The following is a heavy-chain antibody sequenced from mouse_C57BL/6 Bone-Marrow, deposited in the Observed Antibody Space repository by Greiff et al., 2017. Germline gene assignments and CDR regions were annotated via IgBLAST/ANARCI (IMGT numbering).Heavy chain of an antibody. D-gene: IGHD2-3*01. CDR2: IDPEIGDT. J-gene: IGHJ2*01. CDR1: GFNIKDDY. Sequence: VQLQQSGAELVRPGASVKLSCTASGFNIKDDYIHWVKQRPEQGLEWIGWIDPEIGDTEYASKVQGKATIKSDTSSNTAYLQLSSLTSEDTAVYYCSSFDGNYFDFWGQGTPLTVAS. V-gene: IGHV14-4*01. CDR3: SSFDGNYFDF.